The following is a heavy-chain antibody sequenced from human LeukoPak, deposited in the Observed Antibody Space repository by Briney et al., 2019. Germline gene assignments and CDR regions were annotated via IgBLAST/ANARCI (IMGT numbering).Heavy chain of an antibody. CDR2: MNPNSGNT. J-gene: IGHJ6*03. V-gene: IGHV1-8*03. CDR1: GYTFTSYD. Sequence: ASVKVSCKASGYTFTSYDINWVRQATGQGLEWMGWMNPNSGNTGYAQKFQGRVTITTDTSTSTAYMELRSLRSDDTAVYYCAREVGASGHYYYYMDVWGKGTTVTVSS. D-gene: IGHD1-26*01. CDR3: AREVGASGHYYYYMDV.